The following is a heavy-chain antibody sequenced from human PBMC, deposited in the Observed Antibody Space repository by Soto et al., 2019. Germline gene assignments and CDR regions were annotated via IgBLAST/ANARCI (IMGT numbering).Heavy chain of an antibody. Sequence: ASVKVSCKASGYTFTNYYMHRVRQAPGQGLEWMGVINTSGGSTTYAQKFQGRVTMTRDTSTSTVYMELSSLRPDDTAVYYCARGGSSPFSWFDRWGQGSLVTVSS. J-gene: IGHJ5*02. V-gene: IGHV1-46*01. CDR3: ARGGSSPFSWFDR. CDR2: INTSGGST. D-gene: IGHD6-6*01. CDR1: GYTFTNYY.